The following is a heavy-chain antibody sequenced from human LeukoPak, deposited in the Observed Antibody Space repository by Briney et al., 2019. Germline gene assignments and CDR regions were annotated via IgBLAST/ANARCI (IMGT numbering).Heavy chain of an antibody. J-gene: IGHJ4*02. Sequence: SETLSLTCTVSGGSVSSASYYWSWIRQHPGKGLEWIGNINYRGSTYYSPSLESRINISVDTSKNQFSLKLSSMTAADTAMFYCARGLRDGHKPFDYWGQGTLVIVSS. CDR2: INYRGST. D-gene: IGHD5-24*01. CDR3: ARGLRDGHKPFDY. CDR1: GGSVSSASYY. V-gene: IGHV4-31*03.